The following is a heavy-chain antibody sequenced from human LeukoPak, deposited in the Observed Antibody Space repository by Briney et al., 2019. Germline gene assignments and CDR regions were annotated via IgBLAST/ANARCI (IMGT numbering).Heavy chain of an antibody. J-gene: IGHJ4*02. Sequence: GGSLRLSCAASGFTFSSYSMNWVRQAPGKGLEWVSSISSSSSYIYYADSVKGRFTISRDNAKNSLYLQMNSLRAEDTAVYYCAKDIARHIVVVAPDYWGQGTLVTVSS. CDR1: GFTFSSYS. CDR2: ISSSSSYI. CDR3: AKDIARHIVVVAPDY. V-gene: IGHV3-21*01. D-gene: IGHD2-21*01.